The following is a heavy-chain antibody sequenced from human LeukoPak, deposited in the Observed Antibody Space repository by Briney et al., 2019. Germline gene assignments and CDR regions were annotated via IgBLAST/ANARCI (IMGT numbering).Heavy chain of an antibody. CDR2: IKSKTDGGTT. CDR3: TTSIQLWLNHVDY. J-gene: IGHJ4*02. V-gene: IGHV3-15*01. D-gene: IGHD5-18*01. Sequence: GGSIRLSCAASGFTFSNAWMSWVRQAPGKGREWVGRIKSKTDGGTTDYAAPVKGRFIISRDDSKNTLYLQMNSLKTEDTAVYYCTTSIQLWLNHVDYWGQGTLVTVSS. CDR1: GFTFSNAW.